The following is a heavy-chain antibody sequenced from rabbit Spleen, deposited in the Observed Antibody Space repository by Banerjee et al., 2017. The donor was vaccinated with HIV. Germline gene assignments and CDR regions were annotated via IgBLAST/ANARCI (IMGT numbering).Heavy chain of an antibody. V-gene: IGHV1S40*01. D-gene: IGHD8-1*01. Sequence: QSLEESGGDLVKPGASLTLTCTASGFSFSGDYWIYWVRQAPGKGLEWIACIYAGSSGSTYYASWAKGRFTISKTSSTTVTLQMTSLTAADTATYFCARDLVVVIGWNFNLWGPGTLVTVS. J-gene: IGHJ4*01. CDR1: GFSFSGDYW. CDR2: IYAGSSGST. CDR3: ARDLVVVIGWNFNL.